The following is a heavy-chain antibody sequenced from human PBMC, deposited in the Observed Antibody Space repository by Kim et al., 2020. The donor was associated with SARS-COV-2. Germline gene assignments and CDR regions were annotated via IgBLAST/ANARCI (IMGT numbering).Heavy chain of an antibody. J-gene: IGHJ4*02. CDR2: ISAYNGNT. V-gene: IGHV1-18*01. Sequence: ASVKVSCKASGYTFTSYGISWVRQAPGQGLEWMGWISAYNGNTNYAQKLQGRVTMTTDTSTSTAYMELRSLRSDDTAVYYCARPIPTFGELWGYYFDYWGQGTLVTVSS. CDR3: ARPIPTFGELWGYYFDY. CDR1: GYTFTSYG. D-gene: IGHD3-10*02.